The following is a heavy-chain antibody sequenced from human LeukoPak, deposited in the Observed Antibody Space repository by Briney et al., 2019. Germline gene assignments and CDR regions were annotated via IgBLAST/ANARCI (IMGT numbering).Heavy chain of an antibody. V-gene: IGHV4-30-2*03. CDR1: GGSISSGGYS. J-gene: IGHJ4*02. Sequence: SETLSLTCAVSGGSISSGGYSWSWIRQPPGKGLEWIGYIYHSGSTYYNPSLKSRVTISVDTSKNQFSLKLSSVTAADTAVYYCARLAITMIVVVGLFDYWGQGTLVTVSS. CDR2: IYHSGST. D-gene: IGHD3-22*01. CDR3: ARLAITMIVVVGLFDY.